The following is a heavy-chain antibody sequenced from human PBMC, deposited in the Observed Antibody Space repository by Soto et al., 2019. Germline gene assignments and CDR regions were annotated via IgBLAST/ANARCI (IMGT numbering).Heavy chain of an antibody. CDR2: IYYSGST. CDR3: ARLRYSSSWNWFDP. D-gene: IGHD6-13*01. Sequence: QVQLQESGPGLVKPSETLSLTCTVSGGSISSYYWSWIRQPPGKGLEWIGYIYYSGSTNYNPSLKSRVTILVDTSKNQFSLKLSSVTAADTAVYYCARLRYSSSWNWFDPWGQGTLVTVSS. J-gene: IGHJ5*02. CDR1: GGSISSYY. V-gene: IGHV4-59*08.